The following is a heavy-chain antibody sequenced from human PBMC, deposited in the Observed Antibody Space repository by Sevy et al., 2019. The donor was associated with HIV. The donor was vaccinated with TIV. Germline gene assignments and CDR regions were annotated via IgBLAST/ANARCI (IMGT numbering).Heavy chain of an antibody. CDR1: GGTFNSYA. D-gene: IGHD3-22*01. CDR3: ASTDYYDSSGYYLYAFDM. Sequence: ASVKVSCKASGGTFNSYAISWVRQAPGQGLAWMGGIIPIFGTTNYGHKFQGRVTITADESTSTAYIELSSLRSEDTAVYYCASTDYYDSSGYYLYAFDMWGQGTMVTVSS. CDR2: IIPIFGTT. J-gene: IGHJ3*02. V-gene: IGHV1-69*13.